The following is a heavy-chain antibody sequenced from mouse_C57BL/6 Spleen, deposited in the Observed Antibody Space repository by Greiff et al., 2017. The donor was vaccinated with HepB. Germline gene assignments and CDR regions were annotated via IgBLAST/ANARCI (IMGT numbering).Heavy chain of an antibody. V-gene: IGHV14-2*01. D-gene: IGHD1-1*01. CDR3: ARYHYGSSYEDYYAMDY. Sequence: DVKLQESGAELVKPGASVKLSCTASGFNIKDYYMHWVKQRTEQGLEWIGRIDPEDGETKYAPKFQGKATITADTSSNTAYLQLSSLTSEDTAVYYCARYHYGSSYEDYYAMDYWGQGTSVTVSS. J-gene: IGHJ4*01. CDR1: GFNIKDYY. CDR2: IDPEDGET.